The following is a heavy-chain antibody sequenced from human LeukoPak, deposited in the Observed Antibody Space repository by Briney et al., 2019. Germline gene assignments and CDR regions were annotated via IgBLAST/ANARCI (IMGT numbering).Heavy chain of an antibody. Sequence: GGSLRLPCAASGFTFSNSWINWVRQALGKGLEWVANIKPDGSQTYYLDSVKGRFTVSRDNAKHSAYLQMNSLRAEDTAVYYCFGSGSYSNWDQGTLVTVSS. CDR1: GFTFSNSW. D-gene: IGHD3-10*01. J-gene: IGHJ4*02. V-gene: IGHV3-7*01. CDR2: IKPDGSQT. CDR3: FGSGSYSN.